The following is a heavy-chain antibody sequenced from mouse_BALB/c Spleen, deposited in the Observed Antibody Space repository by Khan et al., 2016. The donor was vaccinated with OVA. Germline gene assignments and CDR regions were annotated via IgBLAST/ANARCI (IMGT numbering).Heavy chain of an antibody. V-gene: IGHV5-4*02. J-gene: IGHJ3*01. D-gene: IGHD1-1*02. CDR2: ISDGGSYT. Sequence: EVELVESGGGLVKPGGSLKLSCAASGFTFSDYYMYWVRQTPEKRLEWVGTISDGGSYTYYPDSVKGRFTISRDDVKNNLYLQLSSLKAEDTAMYYGARGCYGGPFTDWGQGTLVTGAA. CDR3: ARGCYGGPFTD. CDR1: GFTFSDYY.